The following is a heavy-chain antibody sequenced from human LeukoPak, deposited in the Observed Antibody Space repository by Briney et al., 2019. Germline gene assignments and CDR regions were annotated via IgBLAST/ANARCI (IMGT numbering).Heavy chain of an antibody. V-gene: IGHV3-23*01. Sequence: GGSLRLSCAASGFTLSSYAMSWVRQAPGKGLEWVSAISGSGGSTYYADSVKGRFTISRDNSKNTLYLQMNSLRAEDTAVYYCAKGSGGSWYREYFQHWGQGTLVTVSS. J-gene: IGHJ1*01. D-gene: IGHD6-13*01. CDR3: AKGSGGSWYREYFQH. CDR2: ISGSGGST. CDR1: GFTLSSYA.